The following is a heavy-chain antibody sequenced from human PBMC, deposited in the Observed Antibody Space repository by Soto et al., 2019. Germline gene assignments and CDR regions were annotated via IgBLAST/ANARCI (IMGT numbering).Heavy chain of an antibody. Sequence: SETLSLTCTVSGGSISSGGYYWSWIRQHPGKGLEWIGYIYYSGSTYYNPSLKSRVTISVDTSKNQFSLKLSSVTAADTAVYYCAREMYYDSSGYYYFDYWGHGTLVTVSS. CDR1: GGSISSGGYY. J-gene: IGHJ4*01. CDR3: AREMYYDSSGYYYFDY. V-gene: IGHV4-31*03. CDR2: IYYSGST. D-gene: IGHD3-22*01.